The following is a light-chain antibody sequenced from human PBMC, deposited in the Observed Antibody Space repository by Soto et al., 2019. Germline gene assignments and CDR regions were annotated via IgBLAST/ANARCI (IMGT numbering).Light chain of an antibody. V-gene: IGLV7-43*01. CDR2: DAN. J-gene: IGLJ1*01. CDR3: LLYYGGYV. CDR1: AGAVTSHYY. Sequence: QTVVTQEPSLTVSPGGTVTLTCASSAGAVTSHYYPNWFQQKPGLAPRALIYDANKRHSWTPARFSGSLLGGKAALTLSGVQPEDEAEYYCLLYYGGYVFGTGTKVTVL.